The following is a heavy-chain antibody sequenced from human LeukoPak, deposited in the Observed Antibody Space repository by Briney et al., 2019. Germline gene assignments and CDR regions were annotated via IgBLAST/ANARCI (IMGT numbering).Heavy chain of an antibody. CDR1: GGSFSDYF. CDR2: INHGGGT. V-gene: IGHV4-34*01. CDR3: ARQFTPGAFDI. Sequence: SETLSLTCAVYGGSFSDYFWNWIRQTPGKGLEWIGEINHGGGTNYNPSLKSRATISVDTSKKQFSLNLTSVTAADTAVYYCARQFTPGAFDIWGQGTMVTVSS. J-gene: IGHJ3*02. D-gene: IGHD2-15*01.